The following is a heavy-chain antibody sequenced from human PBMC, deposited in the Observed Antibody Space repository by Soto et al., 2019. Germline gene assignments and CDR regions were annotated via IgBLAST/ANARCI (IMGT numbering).Heavy chain of an antibody. D-gene: IGHD6-19*01. CDR1: GGSFSGYY. J-gene: IGHJ6*03. CDR3: ARGGSSGWYGGRYYYYMDV. CDR2: INHSGST. Sequence: PSETLSLTCAVYGGSFSGYYWSWIRQPPGKGLEWIGEINHSGSTNYNPSLKSRVTISVDTSKNQFSLKLSSVTAADTAVYYCARGGSSGWYGGRYYYYMDVWGKGTTVTV. V-gene: IGHV4-34*01.